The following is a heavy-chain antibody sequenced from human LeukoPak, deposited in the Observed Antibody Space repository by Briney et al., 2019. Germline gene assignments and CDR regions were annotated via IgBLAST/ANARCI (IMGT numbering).Heavy chain of an antibody. CDR2: ISYSGST. V-gene: IGHV4-39*01. J-gene: IGHJ4*02. CDR1: GGSISSSSYY. D-gene: IGHD5-18*01. Sequence: PSETLSLTCTVSGGSISSSSYYWGWIRQPPGKGLEWIGTISYSGSTYYNPSLKSRVTISIDMSKNQLSLKLSSVTAADTAVYYCARGSRGYSYGWGQGTLVTVSS. CDR3: ARGSRGYSYG.